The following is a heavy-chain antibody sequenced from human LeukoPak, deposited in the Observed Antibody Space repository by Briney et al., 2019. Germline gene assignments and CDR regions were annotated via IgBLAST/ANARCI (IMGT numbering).Heavy chain of an antibody. CDR2: IYYSGYT. D-gene: IGHD3-10*01. V-gene: IGHV4-59*12. Sequence: SETLSLTCTVSGGSISSYYWSWIRQPPGKGLEWIGYIYYSGYTNLNPSLKSRVTISVDTSKNQFSLKMRSVTAADTAVYYCARTTMVRGTYYMDVWGKGTTVTISS. J-gene: IGHJ6*03. CDR3: ARTTMVRGTYYMDV. CDR1: GGSISSYY.